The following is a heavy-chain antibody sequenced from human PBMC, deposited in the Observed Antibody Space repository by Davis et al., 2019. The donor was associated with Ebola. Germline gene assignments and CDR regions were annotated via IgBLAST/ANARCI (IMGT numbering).Heavy chain of an antibody. D-gene: IGHD2-8*01. CDR2: INPNSGGT. CDR1: GHTFTGYY. J-gene: IGHJ5*02. Sequence: SVNVPCKASGHTFTGYYMHWVRQAPGQGLEWMGWINPNSGGTNYAQKFQGRLTMTRGTSISTAYMELSRLRSEDTAVYYCARDAEYCTNGVCPGRIDPGGQGTLVTVSS. CDR3: ARDAEYCTNGVCPGRIDP. V-gene: IGHV1-2*02.